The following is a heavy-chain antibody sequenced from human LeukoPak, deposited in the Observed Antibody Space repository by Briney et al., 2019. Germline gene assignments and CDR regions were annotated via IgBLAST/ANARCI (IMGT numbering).Heavy chain of an antibody. CDR1: GFTFSSYS. Sequence: PGGSLRLSCAASGFTFSSYSMNWVRQAPGKGLEWVSSISSSSSYIYYADSVKGRFTISRDTGKNSLYLQMNSLRAEDAALYYCARDVGYSRCDAFDIWGQGTMVTVSS. V-gene: IGHV3-21*01. D-gene: IGHD6-13*01. CDR2: ISSSSSYI. CDR3: ARDVGYSRCDAFDI. J-gene: IGHJ3*02.